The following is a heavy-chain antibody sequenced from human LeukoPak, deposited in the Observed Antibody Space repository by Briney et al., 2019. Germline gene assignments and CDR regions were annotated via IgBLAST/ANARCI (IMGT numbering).Heavy chain of an antibody. CDR3: ASGVAVFPFDY. CDR2: IYYSGST. J-gene: IGHJ4*02. Sequence: SQTLSLTCTVSGGSISSGDYYWSWIRQPPGKGLEWIGYIYYSGSTNYNPSLKSRVTISVDTSKNQFSLKLSSVTAADTAVYYCASGVAVFPFDYWGQGTLVTVSS. CDR1: GGSISSGDYY. D-gene: IGHD3-3*01. V-gene: IGHV4-61*08.